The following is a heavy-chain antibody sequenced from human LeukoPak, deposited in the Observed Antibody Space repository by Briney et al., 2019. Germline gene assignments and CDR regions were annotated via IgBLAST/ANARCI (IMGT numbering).Heavy chain of an antibody. Sequence: GGSLRLSCAASGFTFSNFRMNWVRQAPGRGLEWVANISPDGSDKFYVDSVKGRFTISRDNAKNSVYLQMNSLTTEDTAVYYCSGRDSSRNPWAYWGQGTLVSVSS. J-gene: IGHJ4*02. D-gene: IGHD2-2*01. CDR1: GFTFSNFR. V-gene: IGHV3-7*01. CDR3: SGRDSSRNPWAY. CDR2: ISPDGSDK.